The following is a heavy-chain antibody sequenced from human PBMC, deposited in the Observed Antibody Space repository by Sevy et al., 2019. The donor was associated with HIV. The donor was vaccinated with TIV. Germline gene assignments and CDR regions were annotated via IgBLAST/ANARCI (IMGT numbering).Heavy chain of an antibody. CDR3: ARGRGVFGAVAINWFDP. D-gene: IGHD3-3*01. V-gene: IGHV3-53*01. J-gene: IGHJ5*02. Sequence: GGSLRLSCAASGFTVSSSYMTWVRQPPGKGLEWVSVIYSGGSTYYADSVKGRFTISGDNSKNTLYLQMNNLRADDTAVYYCARGRGVFGAVAINWFDPWGQGALVTVSS. CDR1: GFTVSSSY. CDR2: IYSGGST.